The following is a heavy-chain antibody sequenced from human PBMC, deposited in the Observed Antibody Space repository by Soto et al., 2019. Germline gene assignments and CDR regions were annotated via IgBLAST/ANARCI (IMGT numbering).Heavy chain of an antibody. D-gene: IGHD2-2*01. J-gene: IGHJ6*03. V-gene: IGHV1-46*03. Sequence: QVQLVQSGAEVKKPGASVKVSCKASGYTFTSYYMHWVRQAPGHGLEWMGIINPSGGSTSYAQKFQGRVTMTRDTSTSTVYMELSSLRSEDTAVYYCARGVGSVVPAAPRDYYYYYYRYVWGKGTTVTVSS. CDR2: INPSGGST. CDR1: GYTFTSYY. CDR3: ARGVGSVVPAAPRDYYYYYYRYV.